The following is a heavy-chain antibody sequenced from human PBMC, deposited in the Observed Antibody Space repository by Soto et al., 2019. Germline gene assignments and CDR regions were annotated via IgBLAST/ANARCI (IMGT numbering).Heavy chain of an antibody. D-gene: IGHD5-18*01. CDR3: ASSSGRGYSYGLSHDAFDI. CDR1: GYTFTYRY. Sequence: EASVKVSCKASGYTFTYRYLHWVRQAPGQALEWMGWITPFNGNTNYAQKFQDRVTITRDRSMSTAYMELSSLRSEDTAMYYCASSSGRGYSYGLSHDAFDIWGQGTMVTVSS. V-gene: IGHV1-45*02. J-gene: IGHJ3*02. CDR2: ITPFNGNT.